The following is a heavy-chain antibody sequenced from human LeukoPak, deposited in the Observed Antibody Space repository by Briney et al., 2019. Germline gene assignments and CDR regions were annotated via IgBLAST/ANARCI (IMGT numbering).Heavy chain of an antibody. CDR2: ISAYSGNT. CDR3: ARDIATVVHQD. V-gene: IGHV1-18*01. J-gene: IGHJ4*02. Sequence: GASVKVSCKASGYTFTNFGITWVRQAPGQGLEWMGWISAYSGNTNYVQKFQGRVTMATDTSTSTAYMELRSLRSDDTAVYYCARDIATVVHQDWGQGTLATVSS. D-gene: IGHD2-2*01. CDR1: GYTFTNFG.